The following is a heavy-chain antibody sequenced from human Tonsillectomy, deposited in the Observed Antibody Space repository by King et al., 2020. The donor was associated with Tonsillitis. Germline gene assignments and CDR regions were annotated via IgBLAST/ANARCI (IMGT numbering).Heavy chain of an antibody. CDR1: GGSISSGSYY. Sequence: QLLESGPGLVKPSQTLSLTCTVSGGSISSGSYYWSWIRQPAGKGLEWIGRIYTSGSTNYNPSLKSRVTISVDTSKNQFSLKLSSVTAADTAVYYCARAEDVDTAMVPINWGQGTLVTVSS. V-gene: IGHV4-61*02. CDR3: ARAEDVDTAMVPIN. CDR2: IYTSGST. J-gene: IGHJ4*02. D-gene: IGHD5-18*01.